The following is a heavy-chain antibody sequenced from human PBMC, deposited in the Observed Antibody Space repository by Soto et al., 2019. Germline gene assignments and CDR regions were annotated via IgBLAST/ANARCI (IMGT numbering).Heavy chain of an antibody. CDR2: ISSSSSYI. CDR3: ARDPGGEPWNGMDV. Sequence: EVQLVESGGGLVKPGGSLRLSCAASGFTFSSYSMNWVRQAPGKGLEWVSSISSSSSYIYYADSVKGRFTISRDNAKNSLYLQMNSLSAADTTVYYCARDPGGEPWNGMDVWGQGTTVTVSS. CDR1: GFTFSSYS. J-gene: IGHJ6*02. D-gene: IGHD2-21*01. V-gene: IGHV3-21*01.